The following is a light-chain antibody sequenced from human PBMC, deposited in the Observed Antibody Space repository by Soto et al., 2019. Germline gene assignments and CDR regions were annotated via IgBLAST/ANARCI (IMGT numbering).Light chain of an antibody. CDR2: GNS. Sequence: QSVQTQPPSVSGAPGQRVTISCTGSSSNIGAGYNVHWYQQLPGTAPKLLIYGNSNRPSGVPDRFSGSKSGTSASLAITGLQAEDEADYYCQSYDSSLSGWVFGGGTKLTVL. V-gene: IGLV1-40*01. CDR3: QSYDSSLSGWV. J-gene: IGLJ3*02. CDR1: SSNIGAGYN.